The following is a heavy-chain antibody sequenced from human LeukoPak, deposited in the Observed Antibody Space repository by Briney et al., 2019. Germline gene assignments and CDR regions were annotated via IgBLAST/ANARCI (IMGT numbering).Heavy chain of an antibody. Sequence: GGSLRLSCAASGFTFSSYSMNWVRQAPGKGLEWVSSISSSSSYIYYADSVKGRFTISRDNAKNSLYLQMNSLRAEDTAVYYCARDNPTSNYYDSSRKYRGDYWGQGTLVTVS. CDR2: ISSSSSYI. CDR3: ARDNPTSNYYDSSRKYRGDY. CDR1: GFTFSSYS. D-gene: IGHD3-22*01. V-gene: IGHV3-21*01. J-gene: IGHJ4*02.